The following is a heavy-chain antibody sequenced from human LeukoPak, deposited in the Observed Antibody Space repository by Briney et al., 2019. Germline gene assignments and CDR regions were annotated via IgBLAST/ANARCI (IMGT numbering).Heavy chain of an antibody. V-gene: IGHV4-34*01. J-gene: IGHJ5*02. Sequence: PSETLSLTCAVYGWFFNDHYWNWIRQPPGKGLEWIGEINARGDTNFNPSLKSRVTISVDTSKHQFSLTLTSMMAADTAVYYCARGQVPAARGYNWFDPWGQGTLVTVSS. CDR3: ARGQVPAARGYNWFDP. CDR2: INARGDT. CDR1: GWFFNDHY. D-gene: IGHD2-2*01.